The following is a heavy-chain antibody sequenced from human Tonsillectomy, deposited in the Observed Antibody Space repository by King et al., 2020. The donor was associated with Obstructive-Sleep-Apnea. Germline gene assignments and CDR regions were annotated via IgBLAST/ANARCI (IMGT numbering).Heavy chain of an antibody. Sequence: VQLVESGGGLVQPGGSLRLSCAASGFTFSSSWMSWVRQAPGKGLEWVANIKQDGSEKYYVDSVTGRFTISGDNAENSLYLQMNSLRGEDTAVYYCARDLYCSTIDCYQGSGVFDYWGQGSLVTVSS. CDR3: ARDLYCSTIDCYQGSGVFDY. CDR2: IKQDGSEK. CDR1: GFTFSSSW. D-gene: IGHD2-2*01. J-gene: IGHJ4*02. V-gene: IGHV3-7*03.